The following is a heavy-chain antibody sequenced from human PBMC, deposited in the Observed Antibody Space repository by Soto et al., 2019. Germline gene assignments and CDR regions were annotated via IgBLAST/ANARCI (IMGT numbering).Heavy chain of an antibody. CDR2: IYYSGKT. CDR1: GASVSTSDYY. V-gene: IGHV4-39*01. D-gene: IGHD3-3*01. Sequence: LSLTCTVSGASVSTSDYYWGWIRRPPGKGLEWIGTIYYSGKTFYNPSLKSRITPSVDTSKNQFSVRLTSVTAADTAIYYCARHSIFGVVLMGWFNPWGQGTLVTVSS. CDR3: ARHSIFGVVLMGWFNP. J-gene: IGHJ5*02.